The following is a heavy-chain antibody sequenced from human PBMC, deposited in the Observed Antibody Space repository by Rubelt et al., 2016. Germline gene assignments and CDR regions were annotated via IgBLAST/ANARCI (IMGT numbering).Heavy chain of an antibody. CDR2: IFSNDET. Sequence: GKALEWLAHIFSNDETSYSTSLKRRLTISKETSKSQVVLTMTNMDPVDTATYYCARNSVAAAGQPFDYWGQGTLVTVSS. V-gene: IGHV2-26*01. CDR3: ARNSVAAAGQPFDY. J-gene: IGHJ4*02. D-gene: IGHD6-13*01.